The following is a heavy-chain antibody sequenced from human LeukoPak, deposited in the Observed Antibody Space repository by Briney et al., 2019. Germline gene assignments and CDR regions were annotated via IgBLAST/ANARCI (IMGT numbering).Heavy chain of an antibody. V-gene: IGHV3-11*01. CDR3: ASVLWFGGIFFDY. CDR2: ISSSGSMI. CDR1: GITFSDYY. Sequence: KPGGSLRLSCAASGITFSDYYMTWLRQAPGKGLEWVSYISSSGSMINYADSVKGRFTISRDNAKNSLYLQMNSLRVEDTAVYYCASVLWFGGIFFDYWGQGTLVTVFS. D-gene: IGHD3-10*01. J-gene: IGHJ4*02.